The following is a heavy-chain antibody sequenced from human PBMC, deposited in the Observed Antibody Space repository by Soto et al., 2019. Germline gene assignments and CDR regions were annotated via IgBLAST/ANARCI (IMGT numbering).Heavy chain of an antibody. CDR1: GGTFSSYA. J-gene: IGHJ4*02. CDR3: ARFIAGAGANFDC. CDR2: IIPIFGTA. V-gene: IGHV1-69*12. Sequence: QVQLVQSGAEVKKPGSSVKVSCKASGGTFSSYAISWVRQAPGQGLEWMGGIIPIFGTANYAQKFQGRVTIPAAESSSTDYLELSGLGFEDTVVYYGARFIAGAGANFDCRGQGTLVTVSS. D-gene: IGHD6-19*01.